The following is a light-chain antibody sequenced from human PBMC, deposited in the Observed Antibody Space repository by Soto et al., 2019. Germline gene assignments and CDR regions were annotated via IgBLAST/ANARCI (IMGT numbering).Light chain of an antibody. V-gene: IGKV1-39*01. J-gene: IGKJ5*01. CDR2: AAS. Sequence: EIQMTQSPSSLSASVGDRVTITCRASQSIRSYLNWYQQKPGKAPKLLIYAASSLQSGVPSRFSGSGSGRDFTLTIRSLQPDDFATYYYQQSYSTPITFGQGTRLEIK. CDR1: QSIRSY. CDR3: QQSYSTPIT.